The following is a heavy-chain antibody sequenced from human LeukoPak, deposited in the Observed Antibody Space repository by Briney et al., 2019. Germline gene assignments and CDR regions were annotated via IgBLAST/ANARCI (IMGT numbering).Heavy chain of an antibody. CDR1: GGSFSGYY. CDR2: INHSGST. Sequence: SETLSLTCAVYGGSFSGYYWSWIRQPPGKGLEWIGEINHSGSTNYNPSLKSRVTISVDTSKNQFSLKLSSVTAADTAVYYCASCIAARRPYYYYYMDVWGKGTTVTVSS. D-gene: IGHD6-6*01. J-gene: IGHJ6*03. CDR3: ASCIAARRPYYYYYMDV. V-gene: IGHV4-34*01.